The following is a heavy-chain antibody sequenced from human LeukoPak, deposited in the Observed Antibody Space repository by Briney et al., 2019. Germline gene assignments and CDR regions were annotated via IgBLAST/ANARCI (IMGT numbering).Heavy chain of an antibody. V-gene: IGHV3-64*04. CDR3: ARVVEMATNPPDY. J-gene: IGHJ4*02. Sequence: PGGSLRLSCSASGFTFKTYAMHWVRQAPGKGLEYVSGISGNGGSTYYADSVKGRFTISRDNAKNSLYLQMNSLRAEDTAVYYCARVVEMATNPPDYWGQGTLVTVSS. CDR1: GFTFKTYA. D-gene: IGHD5-24*01. CDR2: ISGNGGST.